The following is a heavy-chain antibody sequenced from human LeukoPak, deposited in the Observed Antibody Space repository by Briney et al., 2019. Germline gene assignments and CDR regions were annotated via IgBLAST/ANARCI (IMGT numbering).Heavy chain of an antibody. J-gene: IGHJ4*02. CDR1: GFTFSSYW. CDR3: ARRSTGDY. V-gene: IGHV3-7*01. CDR2: IKQDGSEK. D-gene: IGHD4-17*01. Sequence: GGSLRLSCEASGFTFSSYWMSWVRQAPRKGLEWVANIKQDGSEKYYVDSVKGRFTISRDNAKNSLYLQVNSLRAEDTAVYYCARRSTGDYWGQGTLVTVSS.